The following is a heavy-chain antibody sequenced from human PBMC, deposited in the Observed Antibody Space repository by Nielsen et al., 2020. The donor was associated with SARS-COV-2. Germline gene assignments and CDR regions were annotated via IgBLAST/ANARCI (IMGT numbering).Heavy chain of an antibody. V-gene: IGHV3-33*01. CDR3: ARLWVGATQLERYRGDY. Sequence: GESLKISCAASGFTFSSYGMHWVRQAPGKGLEWVAVIWYDGSNKYYADSVKGRFTISRDNSKNTLYLQMNSLRAADTAVYYCARLWVGATQLERYRGDYWGQGTLVTVSS. J-gene: IGHJ4*02. CDR2: IWYDGSNK. D-gene: IGHD1-1*01. CDR1: GFTFSSYG.